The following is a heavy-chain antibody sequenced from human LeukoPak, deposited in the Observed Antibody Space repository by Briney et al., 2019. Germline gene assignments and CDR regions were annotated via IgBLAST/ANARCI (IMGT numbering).Heavy chain of an antibody. CDR2: ISSSGSTI. D-gene: IGHD4-23*01. CDR1: GFTFSSYE. J-gene: IGHJ4*02. Sequence: GGSLRLSCAASGFTFSSYEMNWVRQAPGERLEWGSYISSSGSTIYYADSVKGRFTISRDNAKNSLYLQMNSLRAEDTAVYYCARDAPTTVVNGLNYFDYWGQGTLVTVSS. CDR3: ARDAPTTVVNGLNYFDY. V-gene: IGHV3-48*03.